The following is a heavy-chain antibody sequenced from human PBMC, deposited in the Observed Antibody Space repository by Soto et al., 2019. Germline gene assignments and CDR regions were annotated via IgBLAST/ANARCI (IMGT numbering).Heavy chain of an antibody. D-gene: IGHD7-27*01. CDR3: VRGPSGDKVDY. CDR1: GGSISSVYYC. V-gene: IGHV4-30-4*01. J-gene: IGHJ4*02. CDR2: IYNGGST. Sequence: QVQLQESGPRLMKPSQTLSLTCIVSGGSISSVYYCWSWIRQTPDKGLEWIGHIYNGGSTFNNPSPARRVFISLDTSKNQCSLPLSSVTAAHTAVYYCVRGPSGDKVDYWGQGTLVTVSS.